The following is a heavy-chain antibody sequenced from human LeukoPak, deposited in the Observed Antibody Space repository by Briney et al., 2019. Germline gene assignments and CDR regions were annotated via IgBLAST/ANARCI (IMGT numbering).Heavy chain of an antibody. D-gene: IGHD6-13*01. J-gene: IGHJ1*01. CDR3: AKDTSPIAAAPGYFQH. CDR2: ISYDGSNK. V-gene: IGHV3-30-3*01. CDR1: GFTFSSYA. Sequence: GGSLRLSCAASGFTFSSYAMHWVRQAPGKGLEWVAVISYDGSNKYYADSVKGRFTISRDNSKNTLYLQMNSLRAEDTAVYYCAKDTSPIAAAPGYFQHWGQGTLVTVSS.